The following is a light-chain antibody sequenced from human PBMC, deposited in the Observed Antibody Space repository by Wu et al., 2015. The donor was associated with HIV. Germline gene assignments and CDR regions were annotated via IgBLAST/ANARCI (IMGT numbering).Light chain of an antibody. V-gene: IGKV3-11*01. CDR2: DAS. CDR3: QQRGDWPGVT. Sequence: EIVLTQSPATLSLSPGERATLSCRASQSVRNYLAWFQQKPGQAPRLLIYDASNRATGIPTRFSGSGSGTDFTLIISSLEPEDSAVYFCQQRGDWPGVTFGPGTKVEIK. J-gene: IGKJ3*01. CDR1: QSVRNY.